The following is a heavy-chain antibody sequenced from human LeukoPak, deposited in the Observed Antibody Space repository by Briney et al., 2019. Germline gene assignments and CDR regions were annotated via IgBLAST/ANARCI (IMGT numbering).Heavy chain of an antibody. CDR2: ISGSSGII. Sequence: PGGSLRLSCAASGFTFNTYTMNWVRQAPGKGLEWVSYISGSSGIIDYADSVRGRFTISRDNAKNSLYLQMSSLRDEDTAVYYCASTSPYHYDSSGDTYGMDVWGQGTTVTVSS. J-gene: IGHJ6*02. CDR3: ASTSPYHYDSSGDTYGMDV. D-gene: IGHD3-22*01. V-gene: IGHV3-48*02. CDR1: GFTFNTYT.